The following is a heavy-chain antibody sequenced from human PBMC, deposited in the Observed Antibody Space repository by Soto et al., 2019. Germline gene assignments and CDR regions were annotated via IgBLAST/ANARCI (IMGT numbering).Heavy chain of an antibody. D-gene: IGHD6-6*01. CDR2: IYPGDSDT. Sequence: PGESLKISCKGSGYNFINYWIAWVRQMPGRGLEWMGIIYPGDSDTRYSPSFQGQVTISADKSISTAYLQWSSLKASDTAMYYCARQGYSSSSWGGTYYYYGMDVWGQGTTVTVSS. V-gene: IGHV5-51*01. J-gene: IGHJ6*01. CDR3: ARQGYSSSSWGGTYYYYGMDV. CDR1: GYNFINYW.